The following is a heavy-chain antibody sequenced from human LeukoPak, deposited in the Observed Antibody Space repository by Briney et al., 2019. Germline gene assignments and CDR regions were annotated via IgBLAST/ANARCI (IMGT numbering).Heavy chain of an antibody. CDR2: VSYDGSYK. J-gene: IGHJ3*02. CDR3: AKGLGYCSSTSCYATGAFDI. Sequence: GGSLRLSCAAAGFTFSKFAMHWVRQAPGKGLEWVAVVSYDGSYKYYADSVKGRFTISRDNSKNTLYLQMNSLRAEDTAVYYCAKGLGYCSSTSCYATGAFDIWGQGTMVTVSS. CDR1: GFTFSKFA. V-gene: IGHV3-30*04. D-gene: IGHD2-2*01.